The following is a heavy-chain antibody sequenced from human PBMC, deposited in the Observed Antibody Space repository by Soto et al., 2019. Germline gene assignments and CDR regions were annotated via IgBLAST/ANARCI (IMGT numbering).Heavy chain of an antibody. CDR3: ARNFDY. Sequence: EVQLVESGGGLVQPGGSLRLSCATSGFTFSSYWMYWVRQAPGKGLVWVSRINSDGSNRGYADSVKGRFTISRDNDKSTLYLEMNSLRAEDTAVYYCARNFDYWGQGILVTVFS. V-gene: IGHV3-74*01. CDR2: INSDGSNR. CDR1: GFTFSSYW. J-gene: IGHJ4*02.